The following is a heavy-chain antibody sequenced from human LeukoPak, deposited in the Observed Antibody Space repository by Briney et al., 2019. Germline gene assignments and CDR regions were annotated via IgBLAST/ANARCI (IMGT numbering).Heavy chain of an antibody. V-gene: IGHV4-59*08. Sequence: SETLSLTCTVSGGSISSYYWSWIRQPPGKGLEWIGYIYYSGSTNYNPSLKSRVTISEDTSKNQFSLKLSSVTAADTAVYYCASYCSSTSCYIAPDAFDIWGQGTMVTVSS. CDR2: IYYSGST. J-gene: IGHJ3*02. CDR3: ASYCSSTSCYIAPDAFDI. CDR1: GGSISSYY. D-gene: IGHD2-2*02.